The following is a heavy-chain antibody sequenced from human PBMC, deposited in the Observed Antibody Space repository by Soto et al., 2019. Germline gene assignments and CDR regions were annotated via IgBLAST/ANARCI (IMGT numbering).Heavy chain of an antibody. CDR3: ARDCCVSTNCYYGY. CDR2: IYSGGST. V-gene: IGHV3-53*02. D-gene: IGHD2-2*01. CDR1: GFTVSRNY. J-gene: IGHJ4*02. Sequence: EVQLVETGGGLMQPGGSLRLSCAASGFTVSRNYMSWIRQAPGKGLVWISVIYSGGSTYYAVYVKGRSTLSRDNSKNTLYLQMNRQRAEDTGVYYCARDCCVSTNCYYGYWGQGTLVPVSS.